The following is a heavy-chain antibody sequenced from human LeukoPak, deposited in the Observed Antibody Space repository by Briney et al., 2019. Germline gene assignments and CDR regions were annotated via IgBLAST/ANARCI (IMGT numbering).Heavy chain of an antibody. Sequence: PGGSLRLSCAASGFTFSSYWMHWVRQAQGKGLVWVSRINRDGSTTNYADSVKGRFTISRDNSKNTLYLQMNSLRAEDAAVYYCVRGAYSSSWLNFDYWGQGTLVTVSS. D-gene: IGHD6-13*01. J-gene: IGHJ4*02. CDR2: INRDGSTT. CDR1: GFTFSSYW. V-gene: IGHV3-74*01. CDR3: VRGAYSSSWLNFDY.